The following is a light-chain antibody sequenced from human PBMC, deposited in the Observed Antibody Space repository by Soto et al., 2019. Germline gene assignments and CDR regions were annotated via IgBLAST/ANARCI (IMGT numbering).Light chain of an antibody. J-gene: IGLJ2*01. V-gene: IGLV1-40*01. CDR3: HSYDSSLSAVV. CDR1: SSNIGAGYD. Sequence: QSVLTQPPSVSGAPGQRVTISCTGNSSNIGAGYDVQWYQQLPGTAPKLLIYGNMNRPSGVPDRFSGSKSGTSASLAITGLQAEDEADYYCHSYDSSLSAVVFGGGTKVTVL. CDR2: GNM.